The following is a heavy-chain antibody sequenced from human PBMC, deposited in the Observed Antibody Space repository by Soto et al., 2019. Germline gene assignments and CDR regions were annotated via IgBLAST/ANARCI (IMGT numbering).Heavy chain of an antibody. Sequence: EVQLVESGGGLVQSGGSLRLSCEASGFMFSAYWMSWVRQDPGKKLEWVATISGGASDKFYVDSVKGRFTLSRDDAKKSLYLEMNSLGHGDTAVYYCVSEDWHRFDPWGQGTLVTVSS. CDR3: VSEDWHRFDP. D-gene: IGHD2-21*01. CDR1: GFMFSAYW. J-gene: IGHJ5*02. CDR2: ISGGASDK. V-gene: IGHV3-7*01.